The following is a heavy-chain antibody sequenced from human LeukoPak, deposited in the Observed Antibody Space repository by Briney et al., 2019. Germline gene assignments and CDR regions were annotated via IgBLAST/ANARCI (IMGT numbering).Heavy chain of an antibody. CDR3: ARIGDAPSDYYGMDD. Sequence: SKTLSLTCTVSGGSISSSSYYWGWIRQPPGKGVEWIVSIYYSGSTYYNPSLKSRVTISVDTSKNQFSLKLSSVNAADTAVHYCARIGDAPSDYYGMDDWGQGTTVTVSS. J-gene: IGHJ6*02. D-gene: IGHD3-3*01. V-gene: IGHV4-39*07. CDR2: IYYSGST. CDR1: GGSISSSSYY.